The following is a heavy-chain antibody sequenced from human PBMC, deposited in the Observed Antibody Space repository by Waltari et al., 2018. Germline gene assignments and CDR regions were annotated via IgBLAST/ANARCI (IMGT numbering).Heavy chain of an antibody. D-gene: IGHD5-12*01. Sequence: VQLQQWGAGLMTHSATLSLPCAVYGGTFRGYYWSWILQPPGKGLEWIGEINHSGSTNYNPSLKSRVTISVDTSKNQFSLRLSSVTAADTAVYYCARGGFSYEYVHWYFDLWGRGTLVTVSS. CDR1: GGTFRGYY. J-gene: IGHJ2*01. CDR3: ARGGFSYEYVHWYFDL. V-gene: IGHV4-34*01. CDR2: INHSGST.